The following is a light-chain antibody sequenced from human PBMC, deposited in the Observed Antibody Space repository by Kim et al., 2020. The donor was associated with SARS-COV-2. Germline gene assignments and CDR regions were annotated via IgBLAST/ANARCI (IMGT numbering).Light chain of an antibody. V-gene: IGLV1-44*01. CDR1: SSNLGTNS. CDR2: KNN. Sequence: PGQRVTIACSGRSSNLGTNSVHWYQQFPGRAPEVLIYKNNQRPSGVPDRFSGSKSGTSASLAISGLQSEDEGDYYCAGWDDSLNAEVFGGGTQLTV. J-gene: IGLJ3*02. CDR3: AGWDDSLNAEV.